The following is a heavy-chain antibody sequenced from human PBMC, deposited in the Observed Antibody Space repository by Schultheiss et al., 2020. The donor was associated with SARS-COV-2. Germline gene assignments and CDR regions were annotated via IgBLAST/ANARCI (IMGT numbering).Heavy chain of an antibody. CDR1: GFTLSYYG. V-gene: IGHV3-30*18. J-gene: IGHJ6*02. CDR3: AKDLSGWYSSSSLYGMDV. D-gene: IGHD6-6*01. CDR2: ISYDGTKK. Sequence: GGSLRLSCAASGFTLSYYGMHWVRQAPGKGLEWVSVISYDGTKKYYADSVKGRFTISRDNSKNTLYLQMSSLRGDDTAVYYCAKDLSGWYSSSSLYGMDVWGQGTTVTVSS.